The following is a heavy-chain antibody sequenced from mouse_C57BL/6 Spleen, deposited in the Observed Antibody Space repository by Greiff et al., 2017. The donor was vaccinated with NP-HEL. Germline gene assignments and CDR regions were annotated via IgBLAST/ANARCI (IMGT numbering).Heavy chain of an antibody. J-gene: IGHJ3*01. CDR1: GFTFSSYT. CDR2: ISGGGGNT. CDR3: ARHYGSSPPCAY. D-gene: IGHD1-1*01. V-gene: IGHV5-9*01. Sequence: DVMLVESGGGLVKPGGSLKLSCAASGFTFSSYTMSWVRQTPEKRLEWVATISGGGGNTYYPDSVKGRFTISRDNAKNTLYLQMSSLRSEDTALYYCARHYGSSPPCAYWGQGTLVTVSA.